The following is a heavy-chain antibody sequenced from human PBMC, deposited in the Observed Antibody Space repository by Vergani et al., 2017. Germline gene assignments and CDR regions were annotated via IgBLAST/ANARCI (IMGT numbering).Heavy chain of an antibody. CDR2: ISSSSSTI. J-gene: IGHJ6*02. D-gene: IGHD4-17*01. V-gene: IGHV3-48*04. CDR1: GFTFSSYS. CDR3: ARERRSDYGDAYYYYGMDV. Sequence: EVQLVESGGGLVQPGGSLRLSCAASGFTFSSYSMNWVRQAPGKGLEWVSYISSSSSTIYYADSVKGRFTISRDNAKNSLYLQMNSLRAEDTAVYYCARERRSDYGDAYYYYGMDVWGQGTTVTVSS.